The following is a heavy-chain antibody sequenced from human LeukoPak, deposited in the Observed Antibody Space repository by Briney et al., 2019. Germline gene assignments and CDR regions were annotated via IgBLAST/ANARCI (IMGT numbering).Heavy chain of an antibody. D-gene: IGHD3-22*01. V-gene: IGHV3-48*01. Sequence: AGGSLRLSCAASGFTFSSYSMNWVRQAPGKGLEWVSYISSSSSTIYYADSVKGRFTISRDNAKNSLYLQMNSLRAEDTAVYYCARRAITMIVVVEYYFDYWGQGTLVTVSS. CDR3: ARRAITMIVVVEYYFDY. J-gene: IGHJ4*02. CDR2: ISSSSSTI. CDR1: GFTFSSYS.